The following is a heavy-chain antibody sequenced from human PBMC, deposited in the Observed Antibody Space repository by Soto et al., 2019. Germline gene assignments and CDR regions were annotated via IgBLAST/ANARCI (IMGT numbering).Heavy chain of an antibody. CDR2: IYYSGST. V-gene: IGHV4-31*03. CDR3: ARVGGTNWFDP. CDR1: GGSISSGGYY. Sequence: QVQLQESGPGLVKPSQTLSLTCTVSGGSISSGGYYWSWIRQHPGKGLEWIGYIYYSGSTYYNPSLRSRVPTSVDTSKTQCSRKLSSVAAGDTAGYYCARVGGTNWFDPWGQGTLVTVSS. D-gene: IGHD3-16*01. J-gene: IGHJ5*02.